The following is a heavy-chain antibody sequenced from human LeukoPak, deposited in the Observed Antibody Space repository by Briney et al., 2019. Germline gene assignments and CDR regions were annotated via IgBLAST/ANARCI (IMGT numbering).Heavy chain of an antibody. CDR2: INTISSYI. CDR3: ARLFNFYGSGTYYPFDS. V-gene: IGHV3-21*04. Sequence: GGSLRLSCAASGFTFSSYSFNWVRQAPGKGLEWVSSINTISSYIYYADSVKGRFTISRDNAKNSLSLQMNSLRVEDTALYYCARLFNFYGSGTYYPFDSWGQGALVTVSS. CDR1: GFTFSSYS. J-gene: IGHJ4*02. D-gene: IGHD3-10*01.